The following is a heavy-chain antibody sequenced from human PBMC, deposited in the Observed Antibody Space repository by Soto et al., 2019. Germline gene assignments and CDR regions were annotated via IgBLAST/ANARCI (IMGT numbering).Heavy chain of an antibody. D-gene: IGHD3-16*01. J-gene: IGHJ4*01. CDR3: ARAGVWARFDY. Sequence: GASVKVSCKASGYTFTSYYMHWVRQAPGQGLEWMGIINPSGGSTSYAQKFQGRATMTRDTSTSTVYMELSSLRSEDTAVYYCARAGVWARFDYWGLGTLVTVSS. V-gene: IGHV1-46*01. CDR2: INPSGGST. CDR1: GYTFTSYY.